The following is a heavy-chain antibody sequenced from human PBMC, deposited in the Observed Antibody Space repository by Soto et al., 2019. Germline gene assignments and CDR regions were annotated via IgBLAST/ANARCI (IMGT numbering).Heavy chain of an antibody. CDR2: ISSDDNT. J-gene: IGHJ1*01. D-gene: IGHD3-3*01. Sequence: EVQLMESGGGLVQPGGSLRLSCAASGFIVNNIFMTWVRQAPGKGLEWLSTISSDDNTYYAASVKGRFTISRDSPKNTLYLKMNGMGAEDRAGYRCAGDILGVSYDFHHGGQGALVTVSS. V-gene: IGHV3-66*01. CDR3: AGDILGVSYDFHH. CDR1: GFIVNNIF.